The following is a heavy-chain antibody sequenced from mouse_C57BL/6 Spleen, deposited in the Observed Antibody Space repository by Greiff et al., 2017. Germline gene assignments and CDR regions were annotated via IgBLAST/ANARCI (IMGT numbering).Heavy chain of an antibody. J-gene: IGHJ4*01. V-gene: IGHV1-15*01. CDR3: TNAYYSNLYAGDY. CDR2: IDPETGGT. D-gene: IGHD2-5*01. Sequence: QESGAELVRPGASVTLSCKASGYTFTDYEMHWVKQTPVHGLEWIGAIDPETGGTAYNQKFKGKAILTADKSSSTAYMELRSLTSEDSAVYYCTNAYYSNLYAGDYWGQGTSVTVSS. CDR1: GYTFTDYE.